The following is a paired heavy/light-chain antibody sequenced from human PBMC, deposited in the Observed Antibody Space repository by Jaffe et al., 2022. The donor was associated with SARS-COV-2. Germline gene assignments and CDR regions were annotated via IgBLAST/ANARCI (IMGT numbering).Heavy chain of an antibody. CDR2: TYYRSKWYN. CDR3: ARDEGALNV. CDR1: GDSVSSISSA. Sequence: QVHLQQSGPGLVKPSQTLSLTCVISGDSVSSISSAWNWIRQSPSRGPEWLGRTYYRSKWYNAYGTSVKGRITINADTSKNQFSLQLNSVTPDDTAVYFCARDEGALNVWSQGATVTVSS. J-gene: IGHJ6*02. D-gene: IGHD3-16*01. V-gene: IGHV6-1*01.
Light chain of an antibody. J-gene: IGKJ2*01. CDR3: QQYHSAPHT. V-gene: IGKV4-1*01. CDR1: QSVLYRSSNKYY. CDR2: WAS. Sequence: DIVMTQSPDSLAVSLGERATINCKSSQSVLYRSSNKYYLAWYQQKPGQPPRLLVYWASTRESGVPDRFSGSGSGTDFTLTITSLQAEDVAVYYCQQYHSAPHTFGQGTKLEIK.